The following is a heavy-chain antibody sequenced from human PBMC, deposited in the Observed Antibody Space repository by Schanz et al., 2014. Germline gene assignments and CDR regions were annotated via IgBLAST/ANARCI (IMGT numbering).Heavy chain of an antibody. CDR2: ITGGSTTYT. J-gene: IGHJ3*02. CDR1: GFKFSIYA. Sequence: VQLVDSGGGVVQPGRSLRLSCAASGFKFSIYAMHWVRQAPGKGLEWVSCITGGSTTYTYYADSVRGRFTISRDNAKSSLYLQMSSLRLEDTAVYFCAKDRLLGYQLQDAFDIWGQGTLVTVSS. D-gene: IGHD2-2*01. V-gene: IGHV3-21*01. CDR3: AKDRLLGYQLQDAFDI.